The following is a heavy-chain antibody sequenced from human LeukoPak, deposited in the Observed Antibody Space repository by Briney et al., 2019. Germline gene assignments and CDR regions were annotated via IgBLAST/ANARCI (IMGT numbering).Heavy chain of an antibody. D-gene: IGHD2-15*01. CDR3: AKEATDCSGGSCYSYYFNS. Sequence: GGSLRLSCAASGLTFSNYWMHWVRQAPGKGLVWVSRINSDGSSTTYADSVKGRFTTSRDNSQNTLYLQMSSLRVEDTAMYYCAKEATDCSGGSCYSYYFNSWGQGTLVTVSS. CDR2: INSDGSST. V-gene: IGHV3-74*01. CDR1: GLTFSNYW. J-gene: IGHJ4*02.